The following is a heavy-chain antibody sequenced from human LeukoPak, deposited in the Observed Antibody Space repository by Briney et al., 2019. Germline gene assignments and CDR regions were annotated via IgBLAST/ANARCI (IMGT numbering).Heavy chain of an antibody. CDR2: ISDTYATT. Sequence: GGSLRLSCAASGFTFTNYAMTWVRQAPGKGLEWVSSISDTYATTHYAESVKGRCTISRDNSKNTVYLQLNNLRAEDTAVYFCVRHDSFIPFWGQGTLVTVSS. CDR3: VRHDSFIPF. V-gene: IGHV3-23*01. D-gene: IGHD2-21*01. J-gene: IGHJ4*02. CDR1: GFTFTNYA.